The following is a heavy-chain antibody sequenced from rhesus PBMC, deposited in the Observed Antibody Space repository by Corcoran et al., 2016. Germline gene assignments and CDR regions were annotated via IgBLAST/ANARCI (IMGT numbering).Heavy chain of an antibody. Sequence: QVQLQESGPGLVKPLETLSLTCAVSGGSISSNYWSWIRQAPGTGLEWIGYSYGSGSSTNFHPALKGRVTLSVDTSKNQLSLKLSSVTAPDTAVYYCASRRYSGYSLGFDYWGQGVLVTVSS. CDR1: GGSISSNY. D-gene: IGHD5-24*01. J-gene: IGHJ4*01. CDR2: SYGSGSST. CDR3: ASRRYSGYSLGFDY. V-gene: IGHV4S11*01.